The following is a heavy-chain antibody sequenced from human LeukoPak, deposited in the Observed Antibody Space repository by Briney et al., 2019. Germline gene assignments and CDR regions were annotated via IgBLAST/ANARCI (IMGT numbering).Heavy chain of an antibody. CDR2: MNTNSGNT. D-gene: IGHD2-15*01. Sequence: ASVKVSCKASGYTFTSYDINWVRHATGQGLERMGWMNTNSGNTGYAQKFQGRVTMTRNTSISTAYMELSSLRSEDTAVYYCARGGGYCSGGSCSDWWFDPWGQGTLVTVSS. CDR1: GYTFTSYD. CDR3: ARGGGYCSGGSCSDWWFDP. V-gene: IGHV1-8*01. J-gene: IGHJ5*02.